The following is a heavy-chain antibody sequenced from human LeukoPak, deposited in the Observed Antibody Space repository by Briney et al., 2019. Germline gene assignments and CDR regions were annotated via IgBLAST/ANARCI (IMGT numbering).Heavy chain of an antibody. Sequence: GESLQISCKGSGYSFTSYWIGWVRQMPGKGLEWMGIIYPGDSDTRYSPSFQGQVTISADKSISTAYLQWSSLKASDTAMYYCARSLELRYFDWPYFDYWGQGTLVTVSS. V-gene: IGHV5-51*01. CDR1: GYSFTSYW. D-gene: IGHD3-9*01. J-gene: IGHJ4*02. CDR2: IYPGDSDT. CDR3: ARSLELRYFDWPYFDY.